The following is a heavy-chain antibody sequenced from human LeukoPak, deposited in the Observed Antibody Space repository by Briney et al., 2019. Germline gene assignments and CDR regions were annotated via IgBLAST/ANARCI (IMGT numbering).Heavy chain of an antibody. CDR1: GGSITSYY. V-gene: IGHV4-59*01. CDR2: IYYSGST. J-gene: IGHJ4*02. Sequence: PSETLSLTCAVSGGSITSYYWSWIRQPPGKGLEWIGYIYYSGSTNYNPSLKSRVTISLDTSKNQFSLKLSSVTAADTAVYYCARARYSSSWYLFDYWGQGTLVTVSS. D-gene: IGHD6-13*01. CDR3: ARARYSSSWYLFDY.